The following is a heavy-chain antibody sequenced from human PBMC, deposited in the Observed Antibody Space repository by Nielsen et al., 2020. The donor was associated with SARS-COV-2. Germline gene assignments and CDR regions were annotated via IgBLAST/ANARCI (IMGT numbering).Heavy chain of an antibody. Sequence: GESLKISCAASGFTFSSYAMGWVRQAPGKGLEWVSAISGSGGSTYYADSVKGRFTISRDNSKNTLYLQMNSLRAEDTAVYYCAKEVGSFGTRIDYWGQGTLVTVSS. J-gene: IGHJ4*02. V-gene: IGHV3-23*01. CDR3: AKEVGSFGTRIDY. D-gene: IGHD1-26*01. CDR1: GFTFSSYA. CDR2: ISGSGGST.